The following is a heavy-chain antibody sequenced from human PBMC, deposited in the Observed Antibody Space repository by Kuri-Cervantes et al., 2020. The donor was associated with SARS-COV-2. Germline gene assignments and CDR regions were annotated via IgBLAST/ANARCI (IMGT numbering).Heavy chain of an antibody. Sequence: SVKVSCKASGGTFSSYAISWVRQAPGQGLEWMGGIIPIFGTANYAQKFQGRVTITADESTSTAYMELSSLRSEDTAVYYCARLPLLSTVSRGTNWFDPWGQGALVTVSS. CDR1: GGTFSSYA. CDR3: ARLPLLSTVSRGTNWFDP. CDR2: IIPIFGTA. V-gene: IGHV1-69*13. J-gene: IGHJ5*02. D-gene: IGHD5/OR15-5a*01.